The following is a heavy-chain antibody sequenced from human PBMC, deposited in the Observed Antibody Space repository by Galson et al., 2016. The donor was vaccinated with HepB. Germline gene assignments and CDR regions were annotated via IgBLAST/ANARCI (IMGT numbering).Heavy chain of an antibody. CDR3: ARDRTSRAALDY. D-gene: IGHD6-25*01. CDR1: GFTFSDFY. Sequence: SLRLSCAASGFTFSDFYMAWIRQAPGKGLEYVSHISSGGRDTNYADSVKGRVTISRDDAKKSLYLQMNSLRAEDTAVYYCARDRTSRAALDYWGQGTLVTVSS. CDR2: ISSGGRDT. V-gene: IGHV3-11*06. J-gene: IGHJ4*02.